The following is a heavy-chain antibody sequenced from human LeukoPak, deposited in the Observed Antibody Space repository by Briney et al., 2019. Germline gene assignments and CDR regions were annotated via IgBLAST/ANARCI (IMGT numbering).Heavy chain of an antibody. CDR3: AKSYSYYHMDD. CDR1: GFTLSNYA. J-gene: IGHJ6*03. V-gene: IGHV3-23*01. CDR2: INGRGGST. Sequence: PGGSLRLSCAASGFTLSNYAMSWVRQAPGKGLEWVSSINGRGGSTYYADSVKGRFTISRDNTKNTLYLQMNSLRGDDTAVYYCAKSYSYYHMDDWGKGTSATVSS.